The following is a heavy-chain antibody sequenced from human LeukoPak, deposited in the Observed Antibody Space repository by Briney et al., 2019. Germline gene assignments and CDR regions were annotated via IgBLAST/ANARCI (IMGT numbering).Heavy chain of an antibody. J-gene: IGHJ4*02. CDR2: INHSGST. D-gene: IGHD6-13*01. CDR3: ASLGTYSSSWYYFDY. CDR1: GGSFSGYY. V-gene: IGHV4-34*01. Sequence: SETLSLTCAVYGGSFSGYYWSWIRQPPGKGLEWIGEINHSGSTNYNPSLKSRVTISVDTSKNQFSLKLSSVTAADTAVYYCASLGTYSSSWYYFDYWGQGTLVTVSS.